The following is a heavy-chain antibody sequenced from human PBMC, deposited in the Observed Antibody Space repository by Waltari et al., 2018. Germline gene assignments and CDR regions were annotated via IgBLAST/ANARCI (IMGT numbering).Heavy chain of an antibody. V-gene: IGHV3-74*01. CDR2: INPDANLI. CDR1: GFMFSNW. CDR3: ARGMGDI. D-gene: IGHD3-16*01. Sequence: EVQLVESGGGLVQPGGSLRLSCEASGFMFSNWMHWVRQAPGKGLVWISRINPDANLITSADSVKGRFTVSRDYARNTLYLQISSLRVEDTAVYYCARGMGDIWGQGTLVTVSS. J-gene: IGHJ4*02.